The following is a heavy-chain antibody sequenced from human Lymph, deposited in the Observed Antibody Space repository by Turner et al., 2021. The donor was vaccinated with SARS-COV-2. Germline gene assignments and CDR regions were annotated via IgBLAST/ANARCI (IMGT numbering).Heavy chain of an antibody. D-gene: IGHD2-21*02. Sequence: EVQLVESGGGMVKPGGSMRLSCAASGFTFSSYSMNCVIQAPGKGLDWVSSITFTSSYIYYADSLKGRFTISRDNAKNSLYLQMNSLRAEDTAVYYCARGPPDFPYYFDYWGQGTLVTVSS. J-gene: IGHJ4*02. CDR2: ITFTSSYI. V-gene: IGHV3-21*01. CDR3: ARGPPDFPYYFDY. CDR1: GFTFSSYS.